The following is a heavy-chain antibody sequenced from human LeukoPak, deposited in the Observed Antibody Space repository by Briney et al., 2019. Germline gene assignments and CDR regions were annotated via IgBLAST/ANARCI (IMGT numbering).Heavy chain of an antibody. CDR2: ISYDGSNK. D-gene: IGHD2-2*01. V-gene: IGHV3-30*04. CDR1: GFTFSSCA. CDR3: SKDLKSLVVITGANDY. Sequence: GGSLRLSCAASGFTFSSCAMHWVRQAPGKGLEGVAVISYDGSNKYYADSAKGRFTISRNNSKNTLYLQMDSLRAEDTAWYYLSKDLKSLVVITGANDYWGQGTLVTVSS. J-gene: IGHJ4*01.